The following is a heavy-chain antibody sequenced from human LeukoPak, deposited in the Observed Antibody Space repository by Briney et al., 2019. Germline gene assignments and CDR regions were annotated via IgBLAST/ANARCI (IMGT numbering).Heavy chain of an antibody. Sequence: PSETLSLTCTVSGGSISSGGYYWSWIRQHPGKGLEWIGYIYYSGSTYYNPSLKSRVTISVDTSKNQFSLRLSSVTAADTAVYYRASYCSGGSCYNPSFDYWGQGTLVTVSS. CDR1: GGSISSGGYY. CDR2: IYYSGST. J-gene: IGHJ4*02. D-gene: IGHD2-15*01. V-gene: IGHV4-31*03. CDR3: ASYCSGGSCYNPSFDY.